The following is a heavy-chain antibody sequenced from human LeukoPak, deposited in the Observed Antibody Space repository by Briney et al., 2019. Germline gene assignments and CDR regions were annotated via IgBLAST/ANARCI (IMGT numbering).Heavy chain of an antibody. Sequence: GGSLRLSCAASGFTFSDYYMSWIRQAPGKGLEWVSYISSSGSTIYYADSVKGRFTISRDNAKNSLYLQMNSLRAEDTAVYYCARDFSLWFGELLEVRYFDYWGQGTLVTVSS. CDR3: ARDFSLWFGELLEVRYFDY. J-gene: IGHJ4*02. CDR1: GFTFSDYY. CDR2: ISSSGSTI. D-gene: IGHD3-10*01. V-gene: IGHV3-11*01.